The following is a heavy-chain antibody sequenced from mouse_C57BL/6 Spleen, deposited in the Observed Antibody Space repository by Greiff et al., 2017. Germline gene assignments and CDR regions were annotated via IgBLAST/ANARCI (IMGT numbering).Heavy chain of an antibody. V-gene: IGHV3-6*01. CDR1: GYSITSGYY. CDR3: ARTLYYYGSSWEFDY. D-gene: IGHD1-1*01. Sequence: EVQVVESGPGLVKPSQSLSLTCSVTGYSITSGYYWNWIRQFPGNKLEWMGYISYDGSNNYNPSLKNRISITRDTSKNQFFLKLNSVTTEDTATYYCARTLYYYGSSWEFDYWGQGTTLTVSS. J-gene: IGHJ2*01. CDR2: ISYDGSN.